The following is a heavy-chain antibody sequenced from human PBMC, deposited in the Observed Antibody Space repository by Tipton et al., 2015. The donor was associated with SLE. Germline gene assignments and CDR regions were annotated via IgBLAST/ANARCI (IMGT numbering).Heavy chain of an antibody. V-gene: IGHV3-30*02. D-gene: IGHD6-13*01. CDR1: GFTFSSYG. CDR3: ASRIAAALDY. CDR2: IRYDGSNK. J-gene: IGHJ4*02. Sequence: SLRLSCAASGFTFSSYGMHWVRQAPGKGLEWVAFIRYDGSNKYYADSVKGRFTISRDNSKNTLYLQMNSLRAEDTAVYYCASRIAAALDYWGQGTLVTVSS.